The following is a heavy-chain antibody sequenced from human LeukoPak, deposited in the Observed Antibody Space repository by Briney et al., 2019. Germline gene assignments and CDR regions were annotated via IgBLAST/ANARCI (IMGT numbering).Heavy chain of an antibody. J-gene: IGHJ5*02. CDR3: ARGGNYWPQWWFDP. CDR2: IYTSGST. CDR1: GGSISSGSYY. Sequence: SETLSLTCTVSGGSISSGSYYWSWIRQPAGKGLEWIGRIYTSGSTSYNPSLKSRVTMSLDASKNQFSLELNSVTPADTAVYYCARGGNYWPQWWFDPWGRGTLVSVSS. V-gene: IGHV4-61*02. D-gene: IGHD1-26*01.